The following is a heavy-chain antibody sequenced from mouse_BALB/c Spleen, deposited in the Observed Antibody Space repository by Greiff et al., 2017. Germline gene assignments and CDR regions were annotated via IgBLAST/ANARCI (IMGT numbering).Heavy chain of an antibody. V-gene: IGHV1-4*01. CDR2: INPSSGYT. J-gene: IGHJ4*01. Sequence: VKLQESGAELARPGASVKMSCKASGYTFTSYTMHWVKQRPGQGLEWIGYINPSSGYTNYNQKFKDKATLTADKSSSTAYMQLSSLTSEDSAVYYCARRDSSGYAYAMDYWGQGTSVTVSS. D-gene: IGHD3-2*01. CDR3: ARRDSSGYAYAMDY. CDR1: GYTFTSYT.